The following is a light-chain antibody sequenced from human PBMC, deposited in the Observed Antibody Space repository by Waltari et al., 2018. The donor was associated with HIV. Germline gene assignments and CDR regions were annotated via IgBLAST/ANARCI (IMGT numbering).Light chain of an antibody. CDR1: QSVSYSSNNKNY. V-gene: IGKV4-1*01. J-gene: IGKJ2*01. Sequence: DLVMTQSPDSLAVSLGERATINCKSSQSVSYSSNNKNYLAWYQQKPGQPPKLLIHWASTRESGVPDRFSGSGSGTDFTLTISSLQAEDVAVYYCQQYYSTPPYTFGQGTKLEIK. CDR3: QQYYSTPPYT. CDR2: WAS.